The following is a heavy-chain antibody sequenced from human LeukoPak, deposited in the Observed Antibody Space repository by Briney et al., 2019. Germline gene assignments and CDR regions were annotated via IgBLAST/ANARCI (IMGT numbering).Heavy chain of an antibody. D-gene: IGHD5-18*01. CDR2: INAGNGNT. V-gene: IGHV1-3*03. Sequence: GASVKLSCKASGYTFTGYYMHWVRQAPGQGLEWMGWINAGNGNTKYSQEFQGRVTITRDTSASTAYMELSSLRSEDMAVYYCARGELDTAMVFDYWGQGTLVTVSS. J-gene: IGHJ4*02. CDR1: GYTFTGYY. CDR3: ARGELDTAMVFDY.